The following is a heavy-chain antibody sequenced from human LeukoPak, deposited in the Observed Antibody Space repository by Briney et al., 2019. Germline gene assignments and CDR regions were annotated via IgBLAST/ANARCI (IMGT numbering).Heavy chain of an antibody. V-gene: IGHV4-39*07. D-gene: IGHD3-16*01. CDR2: IYYSGST. CDR1: GVSDASFSSYY. CDR3: AREGPKGGTPYYYYYMDV. J-gene: IGHJ6*03. Sequence: PSETLSLTCTVSGVSDASFSSYYWNWIRQPAGKGLEWIGSIYYSGSTYYNPSLKSRVTISVDTSKNQFSLKLSSVTAADTAVYYCAREGPKGGTPYYYYYMDVWGKGTTVTVSS.